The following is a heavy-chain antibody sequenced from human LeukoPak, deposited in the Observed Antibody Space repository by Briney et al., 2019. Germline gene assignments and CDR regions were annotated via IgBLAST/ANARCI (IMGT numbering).Heavy chain of an antibody. Sequence: GASVKVSCKASGYTFTHYSMHWVRQAPGQGLEWMGIINPSGGSTSYAQKFQGRVTMTRDMSTSTVYMELSSLRSEDTAVYYCARPYLYYFDYWGQGTLVTVSS. CDR2: INPSGGST. V-gene: IGHV1-46*01. J-gene: IGHJ4*02. CDR1: GYTFTHYS. D-gene: IGHD2-8*01. CDR3: ARPYLYYFDY.